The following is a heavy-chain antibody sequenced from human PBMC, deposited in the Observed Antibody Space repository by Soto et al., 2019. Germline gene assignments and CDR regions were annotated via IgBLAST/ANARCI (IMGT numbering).Heavy chain of an antibody. J-gene: IGHJ4*02. CDR1: GFTFSSYS. CDR3: ARDFAWAFDY. V-gene: IGHV3-48*02. D-gene: IGHD1-26*01. Sequence: ESGGGLVQPGGSLRLSCVASGFTFSSYSMNWVRQAPGKGLEWVSYISTNSRTIHYADSVKGRFTISRDNAKNSLYLQMNSLRDEDTAVYYCARDFAWAFDYWGQGTLLPVS. CDR2: ISTNSRTI.